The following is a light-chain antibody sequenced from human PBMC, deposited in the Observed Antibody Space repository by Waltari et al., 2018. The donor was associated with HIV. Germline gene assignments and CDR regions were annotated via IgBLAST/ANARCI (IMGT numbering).Light chain of an antibody. CDR1: SSDVAGYNF. J-gene: IGLJ3*02. Sequence: QSAMPQPASVSGSPGQSIPLSCTGTSSDVAGYNFLPWYQQHPGKAPKLMLYEVTKRPSGVSNRFSGSKSGNTASLTISGLQAEDEADYYCCSYAGSSTWVFGGGTKLTVL. CDR3: CSYAGSSTWV. V-gene: IGLV2-23*02. CDR2: EVT.